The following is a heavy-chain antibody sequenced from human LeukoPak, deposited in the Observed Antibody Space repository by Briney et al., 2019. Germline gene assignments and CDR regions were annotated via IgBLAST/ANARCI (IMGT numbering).Heavy chain of an antibody. Sequence: SATLSLTCAVSGVSISSSNWWSWVRQPPGKGLEWIWEIYHSGSTNYNPSLKSRVTISVDKSRNQFSLKLSCVTAADTAVYYCASYIVALGFFDYWSQGTLVTVSS. CDR1: GVSISSSNW. CDR3: ASYIVALGFFDY. CDR2: IYHSGST. J-gene: IGHJ4*02. V-gene: IGHV4-4*02. D-gene: IGHD5-12*01.